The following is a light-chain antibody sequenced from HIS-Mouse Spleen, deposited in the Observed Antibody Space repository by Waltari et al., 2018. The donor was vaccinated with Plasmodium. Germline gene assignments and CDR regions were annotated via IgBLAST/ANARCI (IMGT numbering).Light chain of an antibody. Sequence: SYELTQPPSVSVSPGQTARITCSGDALPKTYAYCYQQKSGQAPVLVIYEDSKRTSGIPERFSGSSSGTMATLTISGAQVEDEADYYCYSTDSSGNHRVFGGGTKLTVL. CDR3: YSTDSSGNHRV. CDR2: EDS. J-gene: IGLJ3*02. CDR1: ALPKTY. V-gene: IGLV3-10*01.